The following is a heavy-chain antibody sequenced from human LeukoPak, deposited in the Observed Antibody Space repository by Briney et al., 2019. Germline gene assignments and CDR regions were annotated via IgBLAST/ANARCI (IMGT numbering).Heavy chain of an antibody. D-gene: IGHD4-11*01. V-gene: IGHV4-59*08. CDR2: IYYSGST. CDR1: GGSISSYY. Sequence: SETLSLTCTVSGGSISSYYWSWIRQPPGKGLEWIGYIYYSGSTNYNPSLKSRVTISVDTSKNQFSLKLSSVTAADTAVYYCARLQTPYYYGMDVWGQGTTVTVFS. J-gene: IGHJ6*02. CDR3: ARLQTPYYYGMDV.